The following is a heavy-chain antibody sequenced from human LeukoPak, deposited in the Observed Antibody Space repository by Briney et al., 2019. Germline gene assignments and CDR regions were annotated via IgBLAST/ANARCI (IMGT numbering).Heavy chain of an antibody. CDR3: ARDRGPDIVVVPAAKGDFHYGMDV. Sequence: SVKVSCKASGGTFSSYAISWVRQAPGQGLEWMGEIIPIFGTANYAQKFRGRVTITADESTSTAYMELSSLRSEDTAVYYCARDRGPDIVVVPAAKGDFHYGMDVWGKGTTVTVSS. D-gene: IGHD2-2*01. V-gene: IGHV1-69*01. CDR1: GGTFSSYA. CDR2: IIPIFGTA. J-gene: IGHJ6*04.